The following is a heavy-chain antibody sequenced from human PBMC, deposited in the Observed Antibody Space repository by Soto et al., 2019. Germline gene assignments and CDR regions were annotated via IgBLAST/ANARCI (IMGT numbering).Heavy chain of an antibody. V-gene: IGHV1-2*04. J-gene: IGHJ3*02. D-gene: IGHD2-2*01. CDR1: GYTFTGYY. CDR2: INPNSGGT. Sequence: ASVKVSCKASGYTFTGYYMHWVRQAPGQGLEWMGWINPNSGGTNYAQKFQGWVTMTRDTSISTAYMELSRLRSDDTAVYYCARDRNLVVPAARHVGDAFDIWGQGTMVTVSS. CDR3: ARDRNLVVPAARHVGDAFDI.